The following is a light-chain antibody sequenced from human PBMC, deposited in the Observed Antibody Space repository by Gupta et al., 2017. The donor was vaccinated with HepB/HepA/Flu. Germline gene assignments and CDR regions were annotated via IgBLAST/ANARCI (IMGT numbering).Light chain of an antibody. J-gene: IGLJ2*01. Sequence: QSALTKPRSVSGSPGHSVTISCTGTSSDVGGYNYVSWYQQHPGKAPKLMIYDVSKRPSGVPDRFSGSKSGNTASLTISGLQAEDEADYYCCSYAGSYAVVFGGGTKLTVL. CDR1: SSDVGGYNY. V-gene: IGLV2-11*01. CDR3: CSYAGSYAVV. CDR2: DVS.